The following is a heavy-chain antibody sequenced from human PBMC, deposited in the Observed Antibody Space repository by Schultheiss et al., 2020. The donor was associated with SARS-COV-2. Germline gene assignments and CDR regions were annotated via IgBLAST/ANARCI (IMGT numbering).Heavy chain of an antibody. V-gene: IGHV3-15*01. D-gene: IGHD4-17*01. J-gene: IGHJ5*02. CDR3: AKGPKTPYYGDYPYWFDP. CDR2: IKSKTDGGTT. CDR1: GFTFSSYA. Sequence: GGSLRLSCAASGFTFSSYAMNWVRQAPGKGLEWVGRIKSKTDGGTTDYAAPVKGRFTISRDDSENTLYLQMNSLRAEDTAVYYCAKGPKTPYYGDYPYWFDPWGQGTLVTVSS.